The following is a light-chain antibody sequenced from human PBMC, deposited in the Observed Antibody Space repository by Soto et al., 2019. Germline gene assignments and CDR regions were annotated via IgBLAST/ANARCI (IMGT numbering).Light chain of an antibody. J-gene: IGLJ1*01. V-gene: IGLV2-14*01. CDR3: CAYTSTSALYV. CDR2: EVS. CDR1: SHDIGGYKY. Sequence: QSALTQPASVSGSPGQSITISCTGTSHDIGGYKYVSWYQQHPGKAPKLMIYEVSNRPSGVSNRFSGSKSGNTASLTISGLQTEDEADYYFCAYTSTSALYVFGTGTKLTVL.